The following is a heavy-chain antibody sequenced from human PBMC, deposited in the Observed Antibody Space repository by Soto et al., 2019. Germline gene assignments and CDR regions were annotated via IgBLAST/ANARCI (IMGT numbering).Heavy chain of an antibody. CDR3: ARGPYGDYVSYYYGMDV. Sequence: ASVKVSCKASGYTFTSYGISWVRQAPGQGLEWMGWISAYNGNTNYAQKLQGRVTMTTDTSTSTAYMELRSLRSDDTAVYCCARGPYGDYVSYYYGMDVWGQGTTVTVSS. CDR1: GYTFTSYG. D-gene: IGHD4-17*01. CDR2: ISAYNGNT. V-gene: IGHV1-18*01. J-gene: IGHJ6*02.